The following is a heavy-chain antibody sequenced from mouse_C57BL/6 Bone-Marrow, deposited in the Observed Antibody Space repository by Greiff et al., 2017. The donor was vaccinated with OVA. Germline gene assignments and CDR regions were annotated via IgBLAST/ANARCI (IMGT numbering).Heavy chain of an antibody. CDR1: GYTFTDYY. D-gene: IGHD4-1*01. J-gene: IGHJ2*01. CDR2: INPNNGGT. Sequence: EVQLQQSGPELVKPGASVKISCKASGYTFTDYYMNWVKQSHGKSLEWIGDINPNNGGTSYNQKFKGKATLTVDKSSSTAYMELRSLTSEDSAVYYGASGGWDDFDYWGQGTTLTVSS. CDR3: ASGGWDDFDY. V-gene: IGHV1-26*01.